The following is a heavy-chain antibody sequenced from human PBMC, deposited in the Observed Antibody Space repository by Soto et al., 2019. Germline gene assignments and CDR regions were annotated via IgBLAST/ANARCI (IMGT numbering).Heavy chain of an antibody. CDR1: GYIFTSHW. J-gene: IGHJ4*02. CDR3: ASLSGGSYPDPFYY. D-gene: IGHD1-26*01. Sequence: GESLKISCKSSGYIFTSHWIAWVRQMPGKGLEWMGIIYPGDSDTRYSPSFQGQVTISADKSISTAYLQWSSLKASDTAMYYFASLSGGSYPDPFYYWGQGTLVTVSS. CDR2: IYPGDSDT. V-gene: IGHV5-51*01.